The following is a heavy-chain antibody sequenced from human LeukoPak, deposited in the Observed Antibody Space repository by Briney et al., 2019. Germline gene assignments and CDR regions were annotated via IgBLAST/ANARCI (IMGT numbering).Heavy chain of an antibody. CDR3: ARAGYSYGPLDY. V-gene: IGHV4-34*01. CDR2: INHSGST. Sequence: SETLSLTCAVYGGSFSGYYWSWIRQPPGKGLEWIGEINHSGSTNYNPSLKSRVTISVDTSKNQFSLKLSSVTAADTAVYYCARAGYSYGPLDYWGQGTLVTVSS. J-gene: IGHJ4*02. CDR1: GGSFSGYY. D-gene: IGHD5-18*01.